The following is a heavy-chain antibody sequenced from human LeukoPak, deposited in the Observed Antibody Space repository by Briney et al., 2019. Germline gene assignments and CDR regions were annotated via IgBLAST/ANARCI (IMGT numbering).Heavy chain of an antibody. CDR2: ISPSGGST. CDR3: ARGDRLGRDWNYYYGMDV. J-gene: IGHJ6*02. CDR1: GYTCTSYY. Sequence: ASVKVSCKASGYTCTSYYMHWVRQAPGQGLEWMGIISPSGGSTSYAQKFQGRVTMTRDTSTSTVYMELSSLRSEDTAVYYCARGDRLGRDWNYYYGMDVWGQGTTVTVSS. D-gene: IGHD3-10*01. V-gene: IGHV1-46*01.